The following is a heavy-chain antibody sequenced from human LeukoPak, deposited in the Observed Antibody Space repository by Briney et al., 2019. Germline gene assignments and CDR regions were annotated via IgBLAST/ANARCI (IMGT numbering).Heavy chain of an antibody. J-gene: IGHJ5*02. CDR2: INARGDT. CDR1: GWSFNDYY. V-gene: IGHV4-34*01. D-gene: IGHD2-2*01. CDR3: ARGQVPAARGYNWFDP. Sequence: SETLSLTCAVYGWSFNDYYWNWVRQPPGKGLEWIGEINARGDTNYNPSLKSRVTISVDSSKNQFSLTLTSMIAADTAIYYCARGQVPAARGYNWFDPWGQGPWSPSPQ.